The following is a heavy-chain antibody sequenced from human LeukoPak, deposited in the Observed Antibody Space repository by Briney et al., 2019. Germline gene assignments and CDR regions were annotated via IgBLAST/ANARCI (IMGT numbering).Heavy chain of an antibody. D-gene: IGHD7-27*01. CDR3: AKDRGLWGGDDY. CDR2: ISYDGSNK. CDR1: GFTFSSYG. Sequence: GSLRLSCAASGFTFSSYGMHWVRQAPGKGLEWVAVISYDGSNKYYADSVKGRFTISRDNSKNTLYLQMNSLRAEDTAVYYCAKDRGLWGGDDYWGQGTLVTVSS. J-gene: IGHJ4*02. V-gene: IGHV3-30*18.